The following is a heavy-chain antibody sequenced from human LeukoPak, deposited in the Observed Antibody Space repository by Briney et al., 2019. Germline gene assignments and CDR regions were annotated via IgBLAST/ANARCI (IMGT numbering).Heavy chain of an antibody. D-gene: IGHD6-19*01. Sequence: GGSLRLSCSASRFTFSNFNMHWVRQAPGKGLQFVSGITSDGGSIGYADSVRGRFTISRDNSKNTLYLQMNSLRAEDTAVYYCARTLADAVYYFDYWGQGTLVNVSS. CDR2: ITSDGGSI. V-gene: IGHV3-64*04. J-gene: IGHJ4*01. CDR3: ARTLADAVYYFDY. CDR1: RFTFSNFN.